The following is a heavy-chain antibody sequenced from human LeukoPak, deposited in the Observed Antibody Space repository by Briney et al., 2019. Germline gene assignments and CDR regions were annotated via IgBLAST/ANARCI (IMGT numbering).Heavy chain of an antibody. CDR3: AKDLDAYSTENVDY. CDR1: GFTFSAYS. D-gene: IGHD2-15*01. J-gene: IGHJ4*02. CDR2: ISSGSAYI. Sequence: GGSLRLSCAASGFTFSAYSMNWVRQAPGKGLEWVSSISSGSAYIYYADSVKGRFTISRDNSKNTLYLQMNSLRGEDTAVYYCAKDLDAYSTENVDYWGQGTLVTVSS. V-gene: IGHV3-21*01.